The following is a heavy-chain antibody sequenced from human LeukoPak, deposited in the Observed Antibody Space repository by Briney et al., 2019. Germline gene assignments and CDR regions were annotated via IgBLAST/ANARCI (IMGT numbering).Heavy chain of an antibody. Sequence: SETLSLTCTVSGGSISSNNYYWGWIRQPPGKGLEWIGSIYYGGYTYYNPSLKSRVTISVDTSKNQFSLKLSSVTAADTAIYYCQSRFLEWLLGYWGQGTLVTVSS. CDR2: IYYGGYT. CDR1: GGSISSNNYY. V-gene: IGHV4-39*01. J-gene: IGHJ4*02. CDR3: QSRFLEWLLGY. D-gene: IGHD3-3*01.